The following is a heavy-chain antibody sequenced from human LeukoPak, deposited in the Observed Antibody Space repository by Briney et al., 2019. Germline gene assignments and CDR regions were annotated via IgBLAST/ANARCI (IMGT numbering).Heavy chain of an antibody. D-gene: IGHD3-22*01. Sequence: PGGSLRLSCAASGFTFSSYSMNWVRQAPGKGLEWVSSISSSSSYIYYADSVKGRFTISRDNAKNSLYLQMNSLRAEDTAVYYCAREVRRITMIVVVILDYWGQGTLVTVSS. J-gene: IGHJ4*02. CDR2: ISSSSSYI. CDR1: GFTFSSYS. CDR3: AREVRRITMIVVVILDY. V-gene: IGHV3-21*01.